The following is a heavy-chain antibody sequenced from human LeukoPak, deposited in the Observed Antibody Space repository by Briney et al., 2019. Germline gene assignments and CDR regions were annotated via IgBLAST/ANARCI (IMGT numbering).Heavy chain of an antibody. V-gene: IGHV3-30*04. D-gene: IGHD3-10*01. CDR3: ARDFTVRGVLDY. Sequence: GGSLRLSCAASGFTSSSYAMHWVRQAPGKGLEWVAVISYDGSNKYYADSVKGRFTISRDNSKNTLYLQMNSLRAEDTAVYYCARDFTVRGVLDYWGQGTLVTVSS. J-gene: IGHJ4*02. CDR1: GFTSSSYA. CDR2: ISYDGSNK.